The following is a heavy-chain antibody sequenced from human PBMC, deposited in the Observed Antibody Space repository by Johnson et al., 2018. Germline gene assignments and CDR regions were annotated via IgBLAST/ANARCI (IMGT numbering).Heavy chain of an antibody. V-gene: IGHV3-66*02. CDR2: IYTGGRT. Sequence: VQLVQSGGGLVQPGDSLRLSCAASGFAISSNYMTWVRQAPGKGLVWVSVIYTGGRTYYADSVKGRFTISRDNSKNTVYLQMNSLGAEDTAVYYCSRAGAMAGDDAFDIWGQGTMVTVSS. D-gene: IGHD6-19*01. CDR3: SRAGAMAGDDAFDI. J-gene: IGHJ3*02. CDR1: GFAISSNY.